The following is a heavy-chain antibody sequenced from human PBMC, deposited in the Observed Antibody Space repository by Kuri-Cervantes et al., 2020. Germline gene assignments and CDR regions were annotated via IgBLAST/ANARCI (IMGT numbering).Heavy chain of an antibody. CDR1: GGSISSYY. CDR3: ARGTLRFLEWLIGDGEYYFDY. CDR2: IYYSGST. Sequence: SETLSLTCTVSGGSISSYYWSWIRQPPGKGLEWIGYIYYSGSTNYNPSLKSRVTISVDTSKNQFSLKLSSVTAADTAVYYCARGTLRFLEWLIGDGEYYFDYWGQGTLVTVSS. V-gene: IGHV4-59*12. J-gene: IGHJ4*02. D-gene: IGHD3-3*01.